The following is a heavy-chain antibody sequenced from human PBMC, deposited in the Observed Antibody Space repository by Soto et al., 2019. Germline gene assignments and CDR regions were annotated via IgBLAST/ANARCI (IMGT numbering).Heavy chain of an antibody. D-gene: IGHD3-22*01. V-gene: IGHV1-18*01. CDR3: VLNDYYDSSGYYPHKYYFDY. CDR2: ISAYNGNT. J-gene: IGHJ4*02. Sequence: QVQLVQSGAEVKKHGASVKVSCKASGYTFTSYGISWVRQAPGQGLEWMGWISAYNGNTNYAQKLQGRVTMTTDTSTSTAYMELRSLRSDDTAVYYCVLNDYYDSSGYYPHKYYFDYWGQGTLVTVSS. CDR1: GYTFTSYG.